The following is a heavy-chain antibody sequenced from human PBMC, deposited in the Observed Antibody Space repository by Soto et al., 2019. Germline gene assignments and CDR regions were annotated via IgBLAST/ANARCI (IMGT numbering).Heavy chain of an antibody. V-gene: IGHV3-7*03. CDR3: ARERYYYDSSGYYDH. J-gene: IGHJ5*02. D-gene: IGHD3-22*01. CDR1: GFTFSSYW. Sequence: PGGSLRLSCAASGFTFSSYWMSWVRQAPGKGLEWVANIKQDGSEKYYVDSVKGRFTISRDNAKNSLYLQMNSLRAEDTAVYYCARERYYYDSSGYYDHWGQGTLVTAPQ. CDR2: IKQDGSEK.